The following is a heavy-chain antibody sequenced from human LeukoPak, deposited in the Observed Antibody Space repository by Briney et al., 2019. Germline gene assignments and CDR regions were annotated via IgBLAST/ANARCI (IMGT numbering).Heavy chain of an antibody. CDR2: INHSGST. CDR1: GGSFSGYY. V-gene: IGHV4-34*01. J-gene: IGHJ4*02. D-gene: IGHD3-22*01. Sequence: KPSETLSLTFAVYGGSFSGYYWSWIRQPPGKGLEWIGEINHSGSTNHNPSLKSRVTISVDTSKNQFSLKLSSVTAADTAVYYCARERENYDSSGYYPYFDYWGQGTLVTVSS. CDR3: ARERENYDSSGYYPYFDY.